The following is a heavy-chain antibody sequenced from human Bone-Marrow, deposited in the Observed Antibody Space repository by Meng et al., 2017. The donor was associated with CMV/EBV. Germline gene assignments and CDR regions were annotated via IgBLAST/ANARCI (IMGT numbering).Heavy chain of an antibody. V-gene: IGHV3-73*01. J-gene: IGHJ4*02. CDR2: MRSKGNNYDA. CDR1: GFTFSDSV. CDR3: FSDYGDY. D-gene: IGHD6-19*01. Sequence: GGSLRLSCVASGFTFSDSVIHWVRQASGKGLEWVGRMRSKGNNYDAAYAATVKGRFTISRDDSKNTAYLQMNSLKTEDTADYSCFSDYGDYWGQGTLVTVSS.